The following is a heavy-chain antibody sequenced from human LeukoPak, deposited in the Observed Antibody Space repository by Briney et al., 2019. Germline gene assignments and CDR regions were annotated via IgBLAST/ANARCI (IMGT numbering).Heavy chain of an antibody. CDR2: INPNSGGT. D-gene: IGHD3-10*01. J-gene: IGHJ3*02. CDR3: ARDRAPGDAFDI. V-gene: IGHV1-2*05. Sequence: ASVKVSCKASGYTFTGYYMHWVRQAPGQGLEWMGRINPNSGGTNYAQKFQGRVTMTRDTSISTAYMELSRLRSEDTVVYYCARDRAPGDAFDIWGQGTMVTVSS. CDR1: GYTFTGYY.